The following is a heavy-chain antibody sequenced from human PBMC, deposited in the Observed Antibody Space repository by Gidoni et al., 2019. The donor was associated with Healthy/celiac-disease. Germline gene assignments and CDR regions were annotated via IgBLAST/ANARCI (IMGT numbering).Heavy chain of an antibody. J-gene: IGHJ4*02. CDR3: ARDRYSSGWYGGGLDY. CDR1: GVTFSSYA. V-gene: IGHV3-30-3*01. D-gene: IGHD6-19*01. CDR2: IAYDGSNK. Sequence: QVQLVESGGGVVQSARSLRLSCVASGVTFSSYAMHWVRQAPGKGLQWVAVIAYDGSNKYIADSVKNRFTISRDNSKNTLYLQMNSLRAEDTAVYYCARDRYSSGWYGGGLDYWGQGTLVTVSS.